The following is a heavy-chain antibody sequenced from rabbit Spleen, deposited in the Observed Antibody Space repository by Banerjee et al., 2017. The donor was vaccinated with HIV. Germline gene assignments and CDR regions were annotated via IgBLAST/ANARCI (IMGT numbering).Heavy chain of an antibody. D-gene: IGHD3-1*01. CDR1: GFSYSSNYY. Sequence: QEQVVESGGGLVQPGGSLKLSCKASGFSYSSNYYMCWVRQAPGKGLEWIACISDRSGRTDYATWAKGRFTISKTSSTTVTLQMTSLTVADTATYFCAREGSITTFAFDLWGPGTLVTVS. CDR3: AREGSITTFAFDL. J-gene: IGHJ6*01. V-gene: IGHV1S45*01. CDR2: ISDRSGRT.